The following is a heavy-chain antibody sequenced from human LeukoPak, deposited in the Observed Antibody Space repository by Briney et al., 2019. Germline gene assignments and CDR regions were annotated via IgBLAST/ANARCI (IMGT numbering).Heavy chain of an antibody. V-gene: IGHV3-53*01. J-gene: IGHJ4*02. D-gene: IGHD3-10*01. CDR2: FYSGCAT. CDR1: GCTVSSNY. Sequence: GWFLISSCAAAGCTVSSNYMSWGRKARGKGLWLGSVFYSGCATCYTDSVKGRFTISRDNSKNTLYLQMSSLMASDTAVYYCARGGYDSGSYYRGPLYYFDYWGQGTLVTVSS. CDR3: ARGGYDSGSYYRGPLYYFDY.